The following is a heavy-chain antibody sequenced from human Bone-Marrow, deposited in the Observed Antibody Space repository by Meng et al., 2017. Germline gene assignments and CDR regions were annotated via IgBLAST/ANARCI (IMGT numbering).Heavy chain of an antibody. Sequence: VRLGGAGGGLVKPGGSLGLSCAAFGFTFSSYSMNWVRKAPGKGLEWVSSSSSSSSHIYYADSVKGRFTISRDNAKNSLYLQMNSLRAEDTAVYYCASSGGSCFDPWGQGTLVTVSS. CDR1: GFTFSSYS. CDR3: ASSGGSCFDP. CDR2: SSSSSSHI. V-gene: IGHV3-21*01. D-gene: IGHD2-15*01. J-gene: IGHJ5*02.